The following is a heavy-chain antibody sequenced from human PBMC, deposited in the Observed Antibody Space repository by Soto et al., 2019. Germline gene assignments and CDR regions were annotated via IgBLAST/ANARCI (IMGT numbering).Heavy chain of an antibody. CDR2: ISAYNGNT. CDR1: GYTFTSYG. Sequence: ASLTVSCKASGYTFTSYGISWVRQAPGQGLEWMGWISAYNGNTNYAQKLQGRVTMTTDTSTSTAYMELRSLRSDDTAVYYCARGPVRWKADYSDEGRDGWGKGTKVTVSS. D-gene: IGHD1-1*01. V-gene: IGHV1-18*04. CDR3: ARGPVRWKADYSDEGRDG. J-gene: IGHJ6*04.